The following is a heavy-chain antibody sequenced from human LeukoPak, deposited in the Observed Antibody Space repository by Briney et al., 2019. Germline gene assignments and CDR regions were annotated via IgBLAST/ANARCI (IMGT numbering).Heavy chain of an antibody. CDR2: INHSGST. Sequence: SETLSLTCAVYGGSFSGYYWSWIRQPPGKGLEWIGEINHSGSTNYNPSLKSRVTISVDTSRNQFSLKLSSVTAADTAVYYCASRQLWLRRGWFDPWGQGTLVTVSS. CDR1: GGSFSGYY. V-gene: IGHV4-34*01. CDR3: ASRQLWLRRGWFDP. J-gene: IGHJ5*02. D-gene: IGHD5-18*01.